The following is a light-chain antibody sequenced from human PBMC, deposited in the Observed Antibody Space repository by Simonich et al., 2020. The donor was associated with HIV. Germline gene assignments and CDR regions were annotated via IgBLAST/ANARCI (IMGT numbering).Light chain of an antibody. V-gene: IGKV4-1*01. Sequence: DIVMTQSPDSLAVSLGERATINCKSSQSVSYSSNNKNYLAWYQQKPGQPPKLLIYWASTREYGVPDRFSGSGSGTDFTLTISSLQAEDVAVYYCQQYYTSMYTFGQGTKLEIK. CDR1: QSVSYSSNNKNY. CDR3: QQYYTSMYT. J-gene: IGKJ2*01. CDR2: WAS.